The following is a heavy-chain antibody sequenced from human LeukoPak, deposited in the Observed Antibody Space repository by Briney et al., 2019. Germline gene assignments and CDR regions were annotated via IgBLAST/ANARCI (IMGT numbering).Heavy chain of an antibody. D-gene: IGHD4-17*01. CDR1: GFTFSGYY. J-gene: IGHJ4*02. Sequence: GGSLRLSCAASGFTFSGYYMNWIRQAPGKGLEWISYIDSDTYGNTIYYPHTVKGRFTISRDNAKNSLYLQMDSLRDEDTAVYYCARDRDYAFDYWGQGTLVTVSS. CDR3: ARDRDYAFDY. CDR2: IDSDTYGNTI. V-gene: IGHV3-11*04.